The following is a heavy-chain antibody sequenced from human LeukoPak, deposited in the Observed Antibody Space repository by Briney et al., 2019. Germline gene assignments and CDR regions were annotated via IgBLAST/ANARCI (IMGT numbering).Heavy chain of an antibody. CDR3: ARHPGASFDS. CDR1: GGSIRGDY. CDR2: IYYTGNT. D-gene: IGHD7-27*01. Sequence: TSSETLSLRCTVSGGSIRGDYWSWIRQPPGKRLEWIGYIYYTGNTTYNPSLKSRVTMSIDTSRKLFSLRLTSVTAADTAVYFCARHPGASFDSWGQGNLVTVSS. V-gene: IGHV4-59*08. J-gene: IGHJ4*02.